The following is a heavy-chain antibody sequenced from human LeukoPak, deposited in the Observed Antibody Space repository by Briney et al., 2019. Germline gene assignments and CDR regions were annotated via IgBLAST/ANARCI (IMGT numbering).Heavy chain of an antibody. CDR3: ARWETYSSSWLGAFDI. J-gene: IGHJ3*02. V-gene: IGHV3-15*01. D-gene: IGHD6-13*01. CDR2: IKSKTDGGTT. Sequence: GGSLRLSCAASGFTFSNAWMSWVRQAPGKGLEWVGRIKSKTDGGTTDYAAPVKGRFTISRDDSKNTLYLQMNRLKTEDTAVYYCARWETYSSSWLGAFDIWGQGTMVTVSS. CDR1: GFTFSNAW.